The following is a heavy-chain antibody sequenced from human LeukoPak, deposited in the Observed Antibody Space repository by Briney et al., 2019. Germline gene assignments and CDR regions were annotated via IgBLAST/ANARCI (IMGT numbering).Heavy chain of an antibody. CDR1: GGTFSSYA. D-gene: IGHD6-19*01. Sequence: EASVKVSCKASGGTFSSYAISWVRQARGQGIEWMGGIIPIFGTANYAQKFQGRVTITAGESTSTAYMELSSLRSEDTAVYYCARDALKNTVAGTSNLDYWGQGTLVTVSS. CDR2: IIPIFGTA. CDR3: ARDALKNTVAGTSNLDY. V-gene: IGHV1-69*13. J-gene: IGHJ4*02.